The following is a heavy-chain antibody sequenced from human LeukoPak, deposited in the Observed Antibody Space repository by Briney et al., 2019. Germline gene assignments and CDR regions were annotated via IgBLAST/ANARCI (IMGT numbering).Heavy chain of an antibody. CDR2: ISGSGGST. CDR3: AKSPPGYYDSSGYSTTVY. CDR1: GFTFSSYA. Sequence: PGGSLRLSCAASGFTFSSYAMSWVRQAPGKGLEWVSAISGSGGSTYYADSVKGRFTISRDNSKNTLYLQMNSLRAEDTAVYYCAKSPPGYYDSSGYSTTVYWGQGTLVTASS. J-gene: IGHJ4*02. D-gene: IGHD3-22*01. V-gene: IGHV3-23*01.